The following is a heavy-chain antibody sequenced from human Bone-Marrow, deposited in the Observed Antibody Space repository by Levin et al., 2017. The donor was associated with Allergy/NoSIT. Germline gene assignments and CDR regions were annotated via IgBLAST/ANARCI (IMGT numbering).Heavy chain of an antibody. J-gene: IGHJ6*02. D-gene: IGHD4-17*01. CDR1: GGTFSNYA. V-gene: IGHV1-69*13. CDR3: ARVRLSTVTNYYDYGMDV. Sequence: SVKVSCKASGGTFSNYAINWVRQAPGQGLEWVGGIIPMFGTTKYAQKFRGRVTITADESSSTAYMEVSSLTFEDTAVYYCARVRLSTVTNYYDYGMDVWGQGTTVTVSS. CDR2: IIPMFGTT.